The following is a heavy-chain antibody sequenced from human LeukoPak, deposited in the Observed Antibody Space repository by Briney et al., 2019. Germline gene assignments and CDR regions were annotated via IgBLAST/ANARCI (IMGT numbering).Heavy chain of an antibody. CDR3: ARAPTMVRGVIEGNWFDP. D-gene: IGHD3-10*01. Sequence: SETLSLTCTVSGGSISSSSYYWGWIRQPPGKGLEWIGSIYYSGSTYYNPSLKSRVTISVDTSKNQFSLKLSSVTAADTAVYYCARAPTMVRGVIEGNWFDPWGQGTLVTASS. CDR1: GGSISSSSYY. J-gene: IGHJ5*02. CDR2: IYYSGST. V-gene: IGHV4-39*07.